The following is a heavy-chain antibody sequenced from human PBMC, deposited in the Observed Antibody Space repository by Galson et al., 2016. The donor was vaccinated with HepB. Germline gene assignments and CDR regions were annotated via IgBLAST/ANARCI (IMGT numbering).Heavy chain of an antibody. D-gene: IGHD5-12*01. J-gene: IGHJ4*02. CDR2: ISGRGGNT. V-gene: IGHV3-23*01. CDR3: AKDRRGIYGYDLVDY. Sequence: SLRLSCAASGFTFSIYAMSWVRQAPGKGLEWVSGISGRGGNTYHADSVKGRFTISRDNSQSTLHLQMNSLRADDTAVYYCAKDRRGIYGYDLVDYWGQGTLVTVSS. CDR1: GFTFSIYA.